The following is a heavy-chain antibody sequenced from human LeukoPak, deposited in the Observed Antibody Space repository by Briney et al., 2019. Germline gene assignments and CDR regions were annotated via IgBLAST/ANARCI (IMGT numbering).Heavy chain of an antibody. J-gene: IGHJ5*02. CDR1: GGTFSSYA. D-gene: IGHD3-9*01. V-gene: IGHV1-69*01. CDR2: IIPIFGTA. Sequence: KISCKASGGTFSSYAISWVRQAPGQGLEWMGGIIPIFGTANYAQKFQGRVTITADESTSTAYMELSSLRSEDTAVYYCARGYDILTGYSSNWFDPRGQGTLVTVSS. CDR3: ARGYDILTGYSSNWFDP.